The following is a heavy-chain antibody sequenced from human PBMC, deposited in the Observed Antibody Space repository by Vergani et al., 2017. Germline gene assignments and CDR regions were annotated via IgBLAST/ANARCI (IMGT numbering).Heavy chain of an antibody. D-gene: IGHD3-3*01. J-gene: IGHJ4*02. CDR3: AKHPSAYSPYYFDS. V-gene: IGHV3-23*01. Sequence: EVQLLESGGGLVQPGESLRLSCAGSGFTFSTYAMSWVRQAPGKGLDWVSAITGSGDSTYYADSVKGRFTISRDNSRNTLYLQVNSLRAEDTAVYYCAKHPSAYSPYYFDSWGQGTLVTVCS. CDR1: GFTFSTYA. CDR2: ITGSGDST.